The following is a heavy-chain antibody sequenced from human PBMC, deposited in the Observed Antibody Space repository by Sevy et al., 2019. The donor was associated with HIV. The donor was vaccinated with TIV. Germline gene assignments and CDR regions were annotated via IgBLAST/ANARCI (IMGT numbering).Heavy chain of an antibody. D-gene: IGHD1-26*01. CDR3: ATGGQGATYGY. V-gene: IGHV3-30*03. CDR1: GFNFRIYA. CDR2: LSYDGSDK. Sequence: GGSLRLSCAASGFNFRIYAMNWVRQAPGKGLEWVAVLSYDGSDKVYAESVKGRFTISRDNSKNMVFLQLNSLRGDDTAVYYCATGGQGATYGYWGQGTPVTVSS. J-gene: IGHJ4*02.